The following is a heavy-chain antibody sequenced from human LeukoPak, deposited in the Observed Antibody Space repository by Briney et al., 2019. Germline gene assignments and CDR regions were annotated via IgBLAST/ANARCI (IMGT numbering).Heavy chain of an antibody. CDR1: GFTFSSYE. CDR2: ISSSGSTI. Sequence: GGSLRLSCAASGFTFSSYEMNWVRQAPGKGLEWVSYISSSGSTIYYADSVKGRFTISRDNAKNSLYLQMNSLRAEDTAVYYCARGFGVVIPNFDYWGQGTLVTVSS. V-gene: IGHV3-48*03. CDR3: ARGFGVVIPNFDY. D-gene: IGHD3-3*01. J-gene: IGHJ4*02.